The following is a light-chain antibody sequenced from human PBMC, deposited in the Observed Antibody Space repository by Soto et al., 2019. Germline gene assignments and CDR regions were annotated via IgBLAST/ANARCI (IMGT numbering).Light chain of an antibody. V-gene: IGLV2-11*01. J-gene: IGLJ1*01. CDR2: DVA. CDR1: SSDVGSYNF. Sequence: QSALTQPRSVSGSPGQSVTISCTRTSSDVGSYNFVSWHQQHPGKAPKLMIYDVAKRPSGVPDRFSGSKSGNTASLTISGLQAEDEADYYCCTFAGRYSYVFGSGTKVTVL. CDR3: CTFAGRYSYV.